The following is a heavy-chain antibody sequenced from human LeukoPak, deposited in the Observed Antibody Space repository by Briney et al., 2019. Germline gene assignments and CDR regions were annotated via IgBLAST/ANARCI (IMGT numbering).Heavy chain of an antibody. Sequence: GASVKVSCKASGYTFTSYDINWVRQATGQGLEWMGWMNPNSGNTGYAQKFQGRVTMTRNTSICTAYMELSSLRSEDTAVYYCASALQDDYGDYFGWGQGTLVTVSS. CDR2: MNPNSGNT. CDR3: ASALQDDYGDYFG. J-gene: IGHJ4*02. D-gene: IGHD4-17*01. CDR1: GYTFTSYD. V-gene: IGHV1-8*01.